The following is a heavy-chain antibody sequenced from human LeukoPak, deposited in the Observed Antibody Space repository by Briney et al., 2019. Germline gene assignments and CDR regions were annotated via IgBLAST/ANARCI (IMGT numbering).Heavy chain of an antibody. V-gene: IGHV1-18*01. CDR1: GYTFTSYG. D-gene: IGHD6-25*01. Sequence: GASVKVSCKASGYTFTSYGISWVRQAPGQGLEWMGWISAYNGNTNYAQKLQGRVTMTEDTSTDTAYMELSSLRSEDTAVYYCASADPRLYTIRYFEYWGQGTLVTVSS. J-gene: IGHJ4*02. CDR2: ISAYNGNT. CDR3: ASADPRLYTIRYFEY.